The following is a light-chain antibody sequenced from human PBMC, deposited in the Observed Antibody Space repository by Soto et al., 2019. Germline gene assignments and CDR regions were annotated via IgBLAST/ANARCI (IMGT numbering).Light chain of an antibody. CDR1: HTISSSY. CDR2: DIS. V-gene: IGKV3-20*01. CDR3: QQYVTSSPRT. Sequence: EIVLTQSPGTLSLSPGERATLSCRASHTISSSYLAWYQQKPGQAPRLLMYDISRRATGIPDRFSGSGSGTDFTLTITRLEPEDFAVYYCQQYVTSSPRTFGQGTKVEI. J-gene: IGKJ1*01.